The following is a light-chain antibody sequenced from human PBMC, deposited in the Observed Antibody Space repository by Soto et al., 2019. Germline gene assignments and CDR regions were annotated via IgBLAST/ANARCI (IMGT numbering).Light chain of an antibody. V-gene: IGLV2-14*03. J-gene: IGLJ2*01. CDR2: DVS. CDR1: SSDVGGYNY. CDR3: SSYTACNTVV. Sequence: QSALTQPASVSGSPGQSITISCTGTSSDVGGYNYVCWYQQLPGKAPKLIIYDVSSRPSGVSNRFSGSKSGNTASLSISGLQAEDEADYYCSSYTACNTVVFGGGTKLTVL.